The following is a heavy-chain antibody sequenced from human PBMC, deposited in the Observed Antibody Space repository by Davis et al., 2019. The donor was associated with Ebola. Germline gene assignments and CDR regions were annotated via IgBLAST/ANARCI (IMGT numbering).Heavy chain of an antibody. CDR3: ARDPGILRLVGDYYFDY. V-gene: IGHV3-11*04. CDR2: ISSSGSTI. J-gene: IGHJ4*02. Sequence: PGGSLRLSCAASGFTFSDYYMSWIRQAPGKGLEWVSYISSSGSTIYYADSVKGRFTISRDNSKNTLYLQMDSLRPEDTAVYYCARDPGILRLVGDYYFDYWGQGILVTVSS. CDR1: GFTFSDYY. D-gene: IGHD3-10*01.